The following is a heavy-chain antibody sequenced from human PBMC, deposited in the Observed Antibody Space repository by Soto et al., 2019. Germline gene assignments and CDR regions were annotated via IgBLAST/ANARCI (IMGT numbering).Heavy chain of an antibody. V-gene: IGHV4-31*03. CDR3: ARDRITYYYDSSGFVYFDD. CDR1: GGSISSGGYY. J-gene: IGHJ4*02. CDR2: FYYSGST. Sequence: PSETLSLTCTVSGGSISSGGYYWSWIGQHQGKGLEGVGCFYYSGSTYYNPSLKSRVTISVGTSKTQSSLKLSSVTAADTAVYYCARDRITYYYDSSGFVYFDDWGQGTRVTVAS. D-gene: IGHD3-22*01.